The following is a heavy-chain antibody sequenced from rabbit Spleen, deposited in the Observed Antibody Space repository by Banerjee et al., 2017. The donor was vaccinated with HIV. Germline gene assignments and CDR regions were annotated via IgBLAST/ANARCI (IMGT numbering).Heavy chain of an antibody. J-gene: IGHJ4*01. Sequence: QLEESGGRLVQPGGSLTLSCKAYGFTITNYWMNWVRQAPGKGLEWIGVIYPITETTYYANWVNGRFTISTDNAQNTVDLQMTSLTTADTATYFCARETNNGWGVVSFYFNLWGPGTLVTVS. CDR3: ARETNNGWGVVSFYFNL. CDR2: IYPITETT. CDR1: GFTITNYW. V-gene: IGHV1S7*01. D-gene: IGHD4-1*01.